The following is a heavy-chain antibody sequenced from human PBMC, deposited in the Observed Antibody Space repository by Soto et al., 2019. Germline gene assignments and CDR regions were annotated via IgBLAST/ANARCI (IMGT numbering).Heavy chain of an antibody. Sequence: GGSLRLSCAASGFTFSSYAMHWVRQAPGKGLEWVAVISYDGSNKYYADSVKGRFTISRDDSKNTLYLQMNSLRAEDTAVYYCARVMDSGSYYSYYYYGMDVRGQGTTVTVSS. D-gene: IGHD1-26*01. CDR3: ARVMDSGSYYSYYYYGMDV. CDR1: GFTFSSYA. J-gene: IGHJ6*02. V-gene: IGHV3-30-3*01. CDR2: ISYDGSNK.